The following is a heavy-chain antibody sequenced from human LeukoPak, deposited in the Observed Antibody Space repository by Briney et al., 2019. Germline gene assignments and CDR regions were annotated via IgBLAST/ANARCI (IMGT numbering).Heavy chain of an antibody. Sequence: GRSLRLFCAASGFNCSSSAMSGGRQASGNGLEWVSAISGSGGSTYYADSVKGRFTISRDNSKNTLYLQMNSLRAEDTAVYYCAAKSVGELLYWGQGTLVTVSS. V-gene: IGHV3-23*01. D-gene: IGHD3-10*01. J-gene: IGHJ4*02. CDR1: GFNCSSSA. CDR2: ISGSGGST. CDR3: AAKSVGELLY.